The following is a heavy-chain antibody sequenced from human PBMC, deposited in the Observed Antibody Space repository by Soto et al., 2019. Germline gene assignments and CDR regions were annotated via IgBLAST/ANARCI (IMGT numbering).Heavy chain of an antibody. CDR2: IYYSGST. Sequence: QVQLQESGPGLVKPSETLSLTCTVSGGSISSYYWSWIRQPPGKGLEWIGYIYYSGSTNYNPSLKSRVTISVDTSKNQFSLKLSSGTAADTAVYYCARQNLLLWFGELWGSSSWFDPWGQGTLVTVSS. CDR1: GGSISSYY. J-gene: IGHJ5*02. D-gene: IGHD3-10*01. V-gene: IGHV4-59*08. CDR3: ARQNLLLWFGELWGSSSWFDP.